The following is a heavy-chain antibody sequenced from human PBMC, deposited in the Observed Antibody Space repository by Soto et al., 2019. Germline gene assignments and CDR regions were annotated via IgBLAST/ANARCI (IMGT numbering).Heavy chain of an antibody. D-gene: IGHD6-13*01. J-gene: IGHJ5*02. CDR1: GYTFTSYG. V-gene: IGHV1-18*01. Sequence: QVQLVQSGAEVKKPGASVKVSCKASGYTFTSYGISWVRQAPGQGLEWMGWISAYNGNTNYAQKLQGRVNMTTDTSKSTGYMELRSLRSDDTAVYYCARVSSWAKRVCKEGWFGPWGQGTLVTVSS. CDR2: ISAYNGNT. CDR3: ARVSSWAKRVCKEGWFGP.